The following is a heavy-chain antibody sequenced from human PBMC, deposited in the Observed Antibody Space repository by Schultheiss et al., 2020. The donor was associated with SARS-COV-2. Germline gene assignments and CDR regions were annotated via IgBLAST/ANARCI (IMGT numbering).Heavy chain of an antibody. V-gene: IGHV3-33*01. Sequence: GESLKISCAASGFTFSSYGMHWVRQAPGKGLEWVAVIWYDGSNKYYADSVKGRFTISRDNSKNTLSLQMNSLRAEDTAVYYCAREYSSGWSLDYWGQGTLVTVSS. J-gene: IGHJ4*02. CDR2: IWYDGSNK. CDR3: AREYSSGWSLDY. D-gene: IGHD6-19*01. CDR1: GFTFSSYG.